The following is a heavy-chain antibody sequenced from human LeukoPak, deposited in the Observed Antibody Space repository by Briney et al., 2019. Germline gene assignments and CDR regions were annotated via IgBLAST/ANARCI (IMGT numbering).Heavy chain of an antibody. CDR2: ISYDGSNK. CDR1: GFTFSSYA. Sequence: GRSLRLSCAASGFTFSSYAMHWVRQAPGKGLEWVAVISYDGSNKYYADSVKGRFTISRDNSKNTLYLRMNSLRAEDTAVYYCARAKVPAAIPDNWFDPWGQGTLVTVSS. V-gene: IGHV3-30-3*01. CDR3: ARAKVPAAIPDNWFDP. J-gene: IGHJ5*02. D-gene: IGHD2-2*02.